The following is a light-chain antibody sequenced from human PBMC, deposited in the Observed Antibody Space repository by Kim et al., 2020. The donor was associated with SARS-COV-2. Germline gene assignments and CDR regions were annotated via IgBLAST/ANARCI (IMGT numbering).Light chain of an antibody. CDR3: QQYNSHPYT. J-gene: IGKJ2*01. V-gene: IGKV1-5*03. CDR1: QSISSW. Sequence: SASVGDRVTITCRASQSISSWLAWYQQKPGKAPKVLVYKASSLERGVPSRFSGSGSGTEFTLTISSLQPDDFATYYCQQYNSHPYTFGQGTKLEIK. CDR2: KAS.